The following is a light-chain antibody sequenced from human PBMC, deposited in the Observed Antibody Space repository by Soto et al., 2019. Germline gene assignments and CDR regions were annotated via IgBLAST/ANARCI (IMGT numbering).Light chain of an antibody. CDR2: LNSDGSH. Sequence: QLVLTQSPSASASLGDSVKLTCTLSSWHSSYAIAWHQQQPEKGPRYLMKLNSDGSHSKGDGIPDRFSGSSSGAERYLTISSRQSEDEADYYCQTWGTGTRGVFGGGTKLTVL. CDR1: SWHSSYA. J-gene: IGLJ3*02. CDR3: QTWGTGTRGV. V-gene: IGLV4-69*01.